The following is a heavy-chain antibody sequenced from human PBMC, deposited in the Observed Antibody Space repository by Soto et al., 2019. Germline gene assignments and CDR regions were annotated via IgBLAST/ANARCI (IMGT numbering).Heavy chain of an antibody. CDR2: ISGSGTTA. Sequence: EVQLLESGGGLVQPGGSLRLSCAASGFVFSSYAMSWVRQAPGKGLEWGSAISGSGTTAYYADSVKGRFIFSRDNPKNTMYLQMNSLRAEDTAVYFGAKPTDGWFSAFEIWGQGTVVTVSS. D-gene: IGHD6-19*01. CDR3: AKPTDGWFSAFEI. CDR1: GFVFSSYA. J-gene: IGHJ3*02. V-gene: IGHV3-23*01.